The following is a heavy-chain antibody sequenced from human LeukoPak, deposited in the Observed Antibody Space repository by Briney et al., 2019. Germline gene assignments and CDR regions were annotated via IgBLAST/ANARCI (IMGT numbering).Heavy chain of an antibody. CDR1: GFTFSSYA. CDR2: ISYDGSNK. J-gene: IGHJ3*02. D-gene: IGHD2-2*01. Sequence: GGSLRLSCAASGFTFSSYAMHWVRQAPGKGLEWVAVISYDGSNKYYADSVKGRFTISRDNSKNTLYLQMNSLRAEDTAVYYCARDLERYCSSTSCSSSGAFDIWGQGTMVTVSS. V-gene: IGHV3-30-3*01. CDR3: ARDLERYCSSTSCSSSGAFDI.